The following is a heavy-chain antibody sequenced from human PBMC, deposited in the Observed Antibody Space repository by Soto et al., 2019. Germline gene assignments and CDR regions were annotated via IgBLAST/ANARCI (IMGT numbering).Heavy chain of an antibody. CDR3: AGRYSSSFDY. D-gene: IGHD6-13*01. J-gene: IGHJ4*02. CDR2: IYYSGST. CDR1: GGSISSYY. V-gene: IGHV4-59*08. Sequence: SETLSLTCTVSGGSISSYYWSWIRQPPGKGLEWIGYIYYSGSTNYNPSLKSRVTISVDTSKNQFSLKLSSVTAADTAVYYCAGRYSSSFDYWGQGTLVTVSS.